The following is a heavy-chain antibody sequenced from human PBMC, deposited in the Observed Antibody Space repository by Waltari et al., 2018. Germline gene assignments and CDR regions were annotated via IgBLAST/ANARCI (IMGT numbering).Heavy chain of an antibody. Sequence: QVQLQQWGAGLLKPSETLSLTCAVYGGSFSGYYWSWIRQPPGKGLEWIGEINHRGSTNYNPSLKSRVTISVDTSKNQFSLKLSSVTAADTAVYYCASLPPAETCSGGSCYFDYWGQGTLVTVSS. D-gene: IGHD2-15*01. CDR1: GGSFSGYY. CDR2: INHRGST. J-gene: IGHJ4*02. V-gene: IGHV4-34*01. CDR3: ASLPPAETCSGGSCYFDY.